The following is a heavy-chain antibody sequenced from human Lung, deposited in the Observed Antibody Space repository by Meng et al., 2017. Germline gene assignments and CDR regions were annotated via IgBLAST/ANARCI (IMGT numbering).Heavy chain of an antibody. Sequence: QVQQRRWGAGLLKPSETLSLTCGVSGGSFRDYYWSWIPQPPGKGLEWIGEINHSGSTNYTPSLESRATISVDTSQNNLSLKLSSVTAADSAVYYCARGPTTMAHDFDYWGQGTLVTVSS. V-gene: IGHV4-34*01. J-gene: IGHJ4*02. CDR3: ARGPTTMAHDFDY. CDR1: GGSFRDYY. D-gene: IGHD4-11*01. CDR2: INHSGST.